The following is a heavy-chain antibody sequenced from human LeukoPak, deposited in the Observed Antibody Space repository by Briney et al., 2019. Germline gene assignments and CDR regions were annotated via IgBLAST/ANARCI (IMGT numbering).Heavy chain of an antibody. CDR3: ARLAPMTDYYDTTGPTGFDP. D-gene: IGHD3-22*01. V-gene: IGHV5-51*01. J-gene: IGHJ5*02. CDR1: GYSFTSYW. CDR2: IYPGDSDT. Sequence: GESLKISCKCSGYSFTSYWIGWVRQMPGKGLEWMGIIYPGDSDTRYSPSFQGQVTISADKSISTAYLQWSSLKASDTAMYYCARLAPMTDYYDTTGPTGFDPWGQGTLVTVSS.